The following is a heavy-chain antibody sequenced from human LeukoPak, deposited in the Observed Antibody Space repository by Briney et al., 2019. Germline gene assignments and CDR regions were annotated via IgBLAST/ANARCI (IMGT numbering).Heavy chain of an antibody. V-gene: IGHV3-30-3*01. CDR1: GFTFSSYA. CDR2: ISNDGTNK. D-gene: IGHD3-3*01. CDR3: ARDRGYDFWSGPLADYYHYGMDV. J-gene: IGHJ6*02. Sequence: QPGGSLRLSCAASGFTFSSYAMNWVRQAPGKGLEWVAVISNDGTNKYYADSVKGRFSISRDSSKNTLYLQMNSLRTEDTAVFYCARDRGYDFWSGPLADYYHYGMDVWGQGTTVTVSS.